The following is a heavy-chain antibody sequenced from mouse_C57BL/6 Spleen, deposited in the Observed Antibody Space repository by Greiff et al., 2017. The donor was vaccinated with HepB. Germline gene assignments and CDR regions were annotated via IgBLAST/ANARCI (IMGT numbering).Heavy chain of an antibody. Sequence: QVQLQQSGAELVRPGASVTLSCKASGYTFTDYEMHWVKQTPVHGLEWIGAIDPETGGTAYNQKFKGKAILTADKSSSTAYMELRSLTSEDSAVYYCTKRFITTVVEDYWGQGTTLTVSS. CDR3: TKRFITTVVEDY. CDR2: IDPETGGT. J-gene: IGHJ2*01. CDR1: GYTFTDYE. D-gene: IGHD1-1*01. V-gene: IGHV1-15*01.